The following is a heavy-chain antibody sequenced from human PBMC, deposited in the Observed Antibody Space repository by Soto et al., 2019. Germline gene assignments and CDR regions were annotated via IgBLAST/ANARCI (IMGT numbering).Heavy chain of an antibody. J-gene: IGHJ4*02. CDR3: ARGNTVETGNY. D-gene: IGHD5-18*01. CDR2: SSAYNGNT. CDR1: GYTFSSYG. Sequence: QVQLVQSGAEVKKPGASVKVSCKASGYTFSSYGIRWVRKAPGQGLEWMGWSSAYNGNTNLAQKLQGRATMTTDTPTSTACMELRSLRSDATAVYHCARGNTVETGNYWGQGTLVTVSS. V-gene: IGHV1-18*01.